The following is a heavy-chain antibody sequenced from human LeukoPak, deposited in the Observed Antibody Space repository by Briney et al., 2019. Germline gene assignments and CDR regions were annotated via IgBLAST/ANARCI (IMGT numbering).Heavy chain of an antibody. J-gene: IGHJ3*02. D-gene: IGHD4-23*01. CDR1: GGSISSSSYY. Sequence: SETLSLTCTVSGGSISSSSYYWGWIRQPPGKGLEWIGSIYYSGSTYYNPSLKSRVTISVDTSKNQFSLKLSSVTAADTAVYYCARFWTTVVTPSAFDIWGQGTMVTVSS. CDR3: ARFWTTVVTPSAFDI. V-gene: IGHV4-39*07. CDR2: IYYSGST.